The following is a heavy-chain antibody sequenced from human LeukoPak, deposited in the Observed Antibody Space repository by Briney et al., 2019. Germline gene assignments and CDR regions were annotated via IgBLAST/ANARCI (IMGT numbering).Heavy chain of an antibody. CDR1: GDTFNDYT. Sequence: SVKVSCKASGDTFNDYTFSWVRQAPGQGLEWMGRIMPFLDVANYAQKFQGRVTITADKSTSTTYMELSSLRSEDTAVYYCARDHRSGGSCHGGHWGQGTLVTVSS. V-gene: IGHV1-69*04. D-gene: IGHD2-15*01. J-gene: IGHJ4*02. CDR3: ARDHRSGGSCHGGH. CDR2: IMPFLDVA.